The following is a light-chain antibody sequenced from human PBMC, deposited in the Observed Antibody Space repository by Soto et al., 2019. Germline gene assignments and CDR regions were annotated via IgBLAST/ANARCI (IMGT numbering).Light chain of an antibody. V-gene: IGLV2-14*01. Sequence: QSALTQPASVSGSPGQSITISCTGTSSDVGGYNYVSWYQQHPGKDPKLMIYDVSNRPSWVSNRFSGSKSGNTASLTISGLQAEDESDYYCSSYTSSSTVVFGGGTKLTVL. J-gene: IGLJ2*01. CDR3: SSYTSSSTVV. CDR1: SSDVGGYNY. CDR2: DVS.